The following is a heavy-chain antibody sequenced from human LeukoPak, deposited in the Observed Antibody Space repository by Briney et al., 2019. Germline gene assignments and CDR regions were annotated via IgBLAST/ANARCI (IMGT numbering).Heavy chain of an antibody. V-gene: IGHV4-31*03. D-gene: IGHD3-16*02. Sequence: SETLTLTCTVSGGSISSGGYYWSWSRQHPGKGLEWIVYIYYSGSTYYNPSLKSRVTISVDTSKNQFSLKLSSVTAADTAVYYCARVPHTFGGVIGMGDYYYYMDVWGKGTTVTVSS. J-gene: IGHJ6*03. CDR2: IYYSGST. CDR1: GGSISSGGYY. CDR3: ARVPHTFGGVIGMGDYYYYMDV.